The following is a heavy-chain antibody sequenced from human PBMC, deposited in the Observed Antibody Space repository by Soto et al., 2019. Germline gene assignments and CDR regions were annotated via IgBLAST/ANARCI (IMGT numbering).Heavy chain of an antibody. J-gene: IGHJ3*02. Sequence: GGSLRLSCTASGFTFSSYAMSWVRQAPGKGLEWVSAISGSGGSTYYADSVKGRFTISRDNSKNTLYLQMNSLRAEDTAVYYCPKDRFSGSSVHVFEIWGQGTMVPVS. V-gene: IGHV3-23*01. D-gene: IGHD6-19*01. CDR2: ISGSGGST. CDR3: PKDRFSGSSVHVFEI. CDR1: GFTFSSYA.